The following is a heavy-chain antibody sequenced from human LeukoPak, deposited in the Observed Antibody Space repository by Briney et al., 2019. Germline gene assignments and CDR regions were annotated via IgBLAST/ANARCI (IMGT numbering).Heavy chain of an antibody. D-gene: IGHD4-17*01. CDR2: INHSGST. V-gene: IGHV4-34*01. CDR3: ARFDYGDYEGWYFDL. CDR1: SGSFSGYF. J-gene: IGHJ2*01. Sequence: SETLSLTCAVYSGSFSGYFWSWVRQPPGKGLEWIGEINHSGSTNYNPSLKSRVTISVDTSKNQFSLKLSSVTAADTAVYYCARFDYGDYEGWYFDLWGRGTQVTVSS.